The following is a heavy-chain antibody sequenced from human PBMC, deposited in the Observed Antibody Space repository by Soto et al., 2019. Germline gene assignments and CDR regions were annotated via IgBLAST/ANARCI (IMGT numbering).Heavy chain of an antibody. CDR3: ARPITYYYDSSGYREYFQH. D-gene: IGHD3-22*01. J-gene: IGHJ1*01. CDR1: GYSFTSYW. V-gene: IGHV5-51*01. CDR2: IYPGDSDT. Sequence: PGESLKISCKGSGYSFTSYWIGWVRQMPGKGLEWMGIIYPGDSDTRYSPSFQGQVTISADKSISTAYLQWSSLKASDTAMYYCARPITYYYDSSGYREYFQHWGQGTLVTVSS.